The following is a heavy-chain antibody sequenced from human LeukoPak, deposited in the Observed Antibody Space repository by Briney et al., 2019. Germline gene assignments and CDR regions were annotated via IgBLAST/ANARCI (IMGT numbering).Heavy chain of an antibody. CDR3: ARAGPRYAFDI. CDR2: TYYRAKWYN. V-gene: IGHV6-1*01. J-gene: IGHJ3*02. CDR1: GDRVSSNSAA. Sequence: SQTLSLTCALSGDRVSSNSAAWNWSRQSPSRGVEWLGRTYYRAKWYNDYAVSVKRLITINPDTSKNQFSLQLNSVTPEDTAVYYCARAGPRYAFDIWGQGTMVTVSS. D-gene: IGHD7-27*01.